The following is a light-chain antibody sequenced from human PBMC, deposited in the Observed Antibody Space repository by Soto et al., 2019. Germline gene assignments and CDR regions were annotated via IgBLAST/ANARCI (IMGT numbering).Light chain of an antibody. Sequence: QSVLTQPPSVSGAPGQRVTISCTGSSSNIGACYYVHWYQQLPGTAPKLLIYGNSNRPSGVPDRFSGSKSGTSASLAITGLQYEDEADYYCQSYDSSRSGSVFGGGTKLTVL. J-gene: IGLJ3*02. CDR1: SSNIGACYY. V-gene: IGLV1-40*01. CDR2: GNS. CDR3: QSYDSSRSGSV.